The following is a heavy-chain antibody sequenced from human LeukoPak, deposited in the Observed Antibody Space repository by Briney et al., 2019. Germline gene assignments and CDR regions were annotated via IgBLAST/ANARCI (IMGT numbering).Heavy chain of an antibody. CDR2: IYHSGST. D-gene: IGHD2-21*02. J-gene: IGHJ3*02. CDR3: ARVSYGGDCYDPRRHVYDAFDI. V-gene: IGHV4-30-2*01. CDR1: GGSISSGGYS. Sequence: PSETLSLTCAVSGGSISSGGYSWSWIRQPPGKGLEWIGYIYHSGSTYYIPSLKSRVTISVDRSKNQFSLKLSSVTAADTAVYYCARVSYGGDCYDPRRHVYDAFDIWGQGTMVTVSS.